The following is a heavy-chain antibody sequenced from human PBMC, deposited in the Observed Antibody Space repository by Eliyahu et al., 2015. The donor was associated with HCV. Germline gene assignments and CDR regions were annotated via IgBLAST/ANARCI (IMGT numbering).Heavy chain of an antibody. CDR1: GGSITTYY. D-gene: IGHD6-19*01. CDR3: ASGGGGIAVAGTGGWFDP. J-gene: IGHJ5*02. Sequence: QVQLQESGPGLVKPSETLSLTCTVSGGSITTYYWAWIRQPPGKGLEWIGYXHYSGGPNYNPSLKSRVTISVDTSKNQFSLNLTSVTAADTAVYYCASGGGGIAVAGTGGWFDPWGQGTLVTVSS. CDR2: XHYSGGP. V-gene: IGHV4-59*01.